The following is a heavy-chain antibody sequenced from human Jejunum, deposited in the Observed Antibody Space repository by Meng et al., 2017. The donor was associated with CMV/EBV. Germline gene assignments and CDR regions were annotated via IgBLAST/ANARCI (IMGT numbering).Heavy chain of an antibody. Sequence: RLSCAGAGFTFSSYAMSWVRQAPGKGPEWVSFIFGGGSSTYYADSVKGRFTISKDDSKNTLYLQMNSLRVEDTAVYYCTRESGYLIWGQGITVTVSS. D-gene: IGHD5-12*01. CDR1: GFTFSSYA. CDR2: IFGGGSST. J-gene: IGHJ6*02. V-gene: IGHV3-23*03. CDR3: TRESGYLI.